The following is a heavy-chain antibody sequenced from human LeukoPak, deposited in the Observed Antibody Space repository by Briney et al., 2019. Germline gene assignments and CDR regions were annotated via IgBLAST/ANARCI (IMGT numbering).Heavy chain of an antibody. Sequence: PGGSLRLSCAASGFTFSSYAMHWVRQAPGKGLEWVAVISYDGSNKYYADSVKGRFTISRDNSKNTLYLQMNSLRAEDAAVYYCARPSWIQLGGALDYWGQGTLVTVSS. D-gene: IGHD5-18*01. V-gene: IGHV3-30-3*01. CDR2: ISYDGSNK. J-gene: IGHJ4*02. CDR1: GFTFSSYA. CDR3: ARPSWIQLGGALDY.